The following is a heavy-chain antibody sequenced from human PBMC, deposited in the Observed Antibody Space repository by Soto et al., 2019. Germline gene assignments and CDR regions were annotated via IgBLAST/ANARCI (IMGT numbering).Heavy chain of an antibody. CDR2: IIPVFGTT. Sequence: QVQLVQSGAELKKPGSSVKVSCKASGDTFSGYPINWVRQAPGEGLEWMGRIIPVFGTTNDAQRFEGRVTFTADESTNTADMELRGLLSEDTAVYYCARDGGFGELKYWGPGTLVTVSS. V-gene: IGHV1-69*18. D-gene: IGHD3-10*01. J-gene: IGHJ4*02. CDR1: GDTFSGYP. CDR3: ARDGGFGELKY.